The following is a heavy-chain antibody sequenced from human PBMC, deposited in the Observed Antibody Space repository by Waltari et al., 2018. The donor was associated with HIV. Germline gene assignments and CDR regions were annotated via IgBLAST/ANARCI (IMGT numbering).Heavy chain of an antibody. CDR3: VKSVDYFRFDV. V-gene: IGHV3-48*04. CDR2: VAGTPGHA. Sequence: EVELVGSGGGLVHPGGALRLSCVGSAVTFTTPSLTLVPLAPGKGLESVAFVAGTPGHAYYAESVKGRFTISRDTAQNSAFLQMNSLRVEDTANDYCVKSVDYFRFDVGDQGTLVTVSS. J-gene: IGHJ4*02. D-gene: IGHD4-17*01. CDR1: AVTFTTPS.